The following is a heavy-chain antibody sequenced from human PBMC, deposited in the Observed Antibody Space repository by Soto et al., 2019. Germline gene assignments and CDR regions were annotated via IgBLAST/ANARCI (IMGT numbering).Heavy chain of an antibody. Sequence: GASVKVSCKASGYTFTAYAMHWVRQAPGQRLEWMGWINAGNGNTKYSQKFQGRVTITRDTSASTAYMELSSLRSEDTAVYYCARAIVAPDGNWLDPWGQGTLVTVSS. CDR2: INAGNGNT. CDR1: GYTFTAYA. V-gene: IGHV1-3*01. D-gene: IGHD3-22*01. J-gene: IGHJ5*02. CDR3: ARAIVAPDGNWLDP.